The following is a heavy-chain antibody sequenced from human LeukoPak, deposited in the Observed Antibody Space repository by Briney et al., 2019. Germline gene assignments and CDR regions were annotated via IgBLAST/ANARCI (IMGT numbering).Heavy chain of an antibody. J-gene: IGHJ6*03. V-gene: IGHV3-74*01. D-gene: IGHD2-15*01. CDR2: INSDESST. Sequence: AGGSLRLSCAASGFTFSSYWMHWVRQAPGKGLVWVSRINSDESSTTYADSVRGRFSISRDNAKNILYLQMNSLRAEDTAVYYCASGGAALRGYYYMDVWGKGTTVTVSS. CDR3: ASGGAALRGYYYMDV. CDR1: GFTFSSYW.